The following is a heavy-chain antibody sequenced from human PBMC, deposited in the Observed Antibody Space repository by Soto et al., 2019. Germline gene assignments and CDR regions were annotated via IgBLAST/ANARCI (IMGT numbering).Heavy chain of an antibody. J-gene: IGHJ5*02. CDR2: IWYDGSNK. CDR3: ARDTAMDGNWFDP. D-gene: IGHD5-18*01. CDR1: GFTFSSYG. V-gene: IGHV3-33*01. Sequence: QVQLVESGGGVVQPGRSLRLSCAASGFTFSSYGMHWVRQAPGKGLEWVAVIWYDGSNKYYADSVKGRFTISRDNSKNTLYLQMNSLRAEDTAVYYCARDTAMDGNWFDPWGQGTLVTVSS.